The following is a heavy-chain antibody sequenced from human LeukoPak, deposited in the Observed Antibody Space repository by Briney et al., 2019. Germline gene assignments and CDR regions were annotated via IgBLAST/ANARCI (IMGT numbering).Heavy chain of an antibody. CDR2: IWYDGSNK. D-gene: IGHD3-10*01. Sequence: GGSLRLSCAASGFDFNTYVMHWVRQAPGKGLEWVAVIWYDGSNKYYIDSVKGRFTISRENSKSILFLQMNSLRAEDTAVYYCARTYYHGSGRPLGGLGYWGQGTLVTVSS. CDR1: GFDFNTYV. J-gene: IGHJ4*02. CDR3: ARTYYHGSGRPLGGLGY. V-gene: IGHV3-33*01.